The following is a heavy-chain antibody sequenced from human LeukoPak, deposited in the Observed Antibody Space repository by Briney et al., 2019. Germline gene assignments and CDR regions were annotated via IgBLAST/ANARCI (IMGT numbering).Heavy chain of an antibody. CDR2: IVVVSGNT. V-gene: IGHV1-58*01. CDR3: ARSTKHYYDSSGYRLPGY. J-gene: IGHJ4*02. CDR1: GFTFTSSA. Sequence: ASVKVSCKASGFTFTSSAVQWVRQARGQRLEWIGWIVVVSGNTNYAQKFQGRVTMTRNTSISTAYMELSSLRSEDTAVYYCARSTKHYYDSSGYRLPGYWGQGTLVTVSS. D-gene: IGHD3-22*01.